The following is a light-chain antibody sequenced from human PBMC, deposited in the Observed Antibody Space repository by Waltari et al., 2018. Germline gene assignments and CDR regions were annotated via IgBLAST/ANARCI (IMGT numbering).Light chain of an antibody. CDR3: RQYFFTPYT. CDR2: GAS. J-gene: IGKJ2*01. CDR1: QGISNS. V-gene: IGKV1-NL1*01. Sequence: IPIPQSPSSLPASVGARVPPTRRASQGISNSLAWYQQKPGKAPKLLLYGASRVESGVPPRFSGSGSGTDYTLTISSRQPDDFVTYYCRQYFFTPYTLGQGTKLDI.